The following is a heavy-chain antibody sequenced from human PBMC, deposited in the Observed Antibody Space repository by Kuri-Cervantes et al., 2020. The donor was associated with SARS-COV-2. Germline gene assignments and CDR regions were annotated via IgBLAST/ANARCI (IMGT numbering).Heavy chain of an antibody. Sequence: GESLKISCAASGFTFSSYSMNWVRQAPGKGLEWVSYISSSSSTICYADSVKGRFTISRDNAKNSLYLQMNSLRAEDTAVYYCARDSSGWSGHYWGQGTLVTVSS. D-gene: IGHD6-19*01. CDR3: ARDSSGWSGHY. J-gene: IGHJ4*02. CDR2: ISSSSSTI. V-gene: IGHV3-48*04. CDR1: GFTFSSYS.